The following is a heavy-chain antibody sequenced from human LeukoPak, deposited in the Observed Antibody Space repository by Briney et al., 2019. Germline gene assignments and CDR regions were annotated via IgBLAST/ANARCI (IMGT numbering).Heavy chain of an antibody. J-gene: IGHJ4*02. D-gene: IGHD4/OR15-4a*01. V-gene: IGHV4-59*01. CDR3: ARMGAIAGASANVDF. CDR2: IYNTGEIT. CDR1: GGSISSYW. Sequence: SETLSLTCTVSGGSISSYWWSWIQQPPGKGLEWIGYIYNTGEITDYSPSLKSRVTMSVDTSKNQFSLRLKSVTAADTAVYYCARMGAIAGASANVDFWGQGTLVTVSS.